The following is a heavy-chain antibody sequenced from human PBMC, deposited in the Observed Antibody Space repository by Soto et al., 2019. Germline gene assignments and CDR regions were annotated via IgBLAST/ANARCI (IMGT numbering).Heavy chain of an antibody. D-gene: IGHD3-3*01. CDR3: ATWGSWSGYSKEVEPFDN. CDR2: MNPNNGNT. V-gene: IGHV1-8*01. Sequence: ASVKVSCKASGNTFSSKDINWVRQATGQGLEWMGWMNPNNGNTDYAQKFQGRVTMTRNTSISTAYMELSSLRSEDTAVYYCATWGSWSGYSKEVEPFDNWGQGTLVTVSS. J-gene: IGHJ4*02. CDR1: GNTFSSKD.